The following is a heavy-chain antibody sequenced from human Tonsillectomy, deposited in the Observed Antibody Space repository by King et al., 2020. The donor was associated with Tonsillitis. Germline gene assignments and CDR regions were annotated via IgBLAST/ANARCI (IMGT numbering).Heavy chain of an antibody. V-gene: IGHV1-2*02. CDR1: EHTFTGHY. Sequence: QLVQSGAEVKKPGASVKVSCKASEHTFTGHYIHWVRQAPGQGLEWMGWINPKTSGTNYAPKFQGRVTMTKDTSISTVYMDLSTLTSDDTGVYYSAVEDFVWGSYRFDYWGQGTLVTVSS. CDR3: AVEDFVWGSYRFDY. J-gene: IGHJ4*02. CDR2: INPKTSGT. D-gene: IGHD3-16*02.